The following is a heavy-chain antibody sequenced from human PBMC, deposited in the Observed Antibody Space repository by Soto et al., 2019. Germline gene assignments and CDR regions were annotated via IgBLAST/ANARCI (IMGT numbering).Heavy chain of an antibody. Sequence: TLSLTCTVSGASINNNDYYWSCIRQTPGKGLEWIGYVYYSGTTDYIPSLKSRLSMSIDKSQNQFTLKLNSVTAADTATYYCARMSYFYDKWYLDLWGRGTLVTVSS. CDR2: VYYSGTT. D-gene: IGHD3-22*01. V-gene: IGHV4-30-4*08. CDR1: GASINNNDYY. J-gene: IGHJ2*01. CDR3: ARMSYFYDKWYLDL.